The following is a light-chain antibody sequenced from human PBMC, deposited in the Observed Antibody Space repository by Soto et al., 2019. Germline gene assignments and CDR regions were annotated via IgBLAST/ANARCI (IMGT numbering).Light chain of an antibody. CDR2: GAI. CDR1: QSVNNK. CDR3: QQYNVWPGT. V-gene: IGKV3-15*01. J-gene: IGKJ1*01. Sequence: EVVMTQSPATLSVSPGERATLSCRASQSVNNKLAWYQQIPGHAPGLLIHGAIIRATDIPARFSGSGSGTEFTRTIDSLQSEDFAVYYCQQYNVWPGTFGQGTKVDVK.